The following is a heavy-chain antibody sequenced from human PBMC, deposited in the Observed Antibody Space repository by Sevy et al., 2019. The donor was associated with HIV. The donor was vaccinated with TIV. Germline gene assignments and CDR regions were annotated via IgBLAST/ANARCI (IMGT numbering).Heavy chain of an antibody. CDR2: FYSNGNT. V-gene: IGHV4-39*01. Sequence: ETLSLTCTVSGGFISSHDSYYWAWIRQPPGKGLEWIGSFYSNGNTYYNPSLKSRVSISLDTSRNQFSLMVNSVTAADTSVYYCAALIGPNSFDYWGQGALVTVSS. CDR1: GGFISSHDSYY. CDR3: AALIGPNSFDY. J-gene: IGHJ4*02.